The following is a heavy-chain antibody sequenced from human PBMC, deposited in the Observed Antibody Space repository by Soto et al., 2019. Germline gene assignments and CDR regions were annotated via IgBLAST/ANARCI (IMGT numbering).Heavy chain of an antibody. J-gene: IGHJ4*02. Sequence: SETLSLTCTVSGGSISSGVYYWIWIRQHPGKGLEWIGYIYYSGSTYYNPSLKSRVTISVDTSKNQFSLKLSSVTAADTAVYYCARVASSGIDYWGQGTLVTVSS. CDR1: GGSISSGVYY. CDR2: IYYSGST. V-gene: IGHV4-31*03. D-gene: IGHD6-6*01. CDR3: ARVASSGIDY.